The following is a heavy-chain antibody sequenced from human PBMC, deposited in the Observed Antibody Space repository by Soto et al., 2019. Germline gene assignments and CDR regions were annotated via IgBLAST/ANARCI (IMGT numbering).Heavy chain of an antibody. D-gene: IGHD4-17*01. CDR1: GYTPNEVA. CDR2: FDPDEAET. V-gene: IGHV1-24*01. CDR3: TTYHGDYNFDH. J-gene: IGHJ5*02. Sequence: QVQLVQSGAEVKKPGASVKVSCKVSGYTPNEVAMHWVRQAPVKVLEWLGGFDPDEAETIYAQHFQGRVTMTEDTSTDTVYMELSSLRSEDTALYFCTTYHGDYNFDHWGQGTLVTVSS.